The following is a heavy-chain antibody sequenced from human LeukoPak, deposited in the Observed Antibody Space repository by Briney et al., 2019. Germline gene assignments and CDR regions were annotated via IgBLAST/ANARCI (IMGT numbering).Heavy chain of an antibody. D-gene: IGHD6-19*01. CDR2: IYHSGST. CDR3: ASGVAGPEDY. J-gene: IGHJ4*02. CDR1: GYSISSGYY. Sequence: SETLPLTCAVSGYSISSGYYWGWIRQPPGKGLEWIGSIYHSGSTYYNPSLKSRVTISVDTSKNQFSLKLSSVTAADTAVYYCASGVAGPEDYWGQGTLVTVSS. V-gene: IGHV4-38-2*01.